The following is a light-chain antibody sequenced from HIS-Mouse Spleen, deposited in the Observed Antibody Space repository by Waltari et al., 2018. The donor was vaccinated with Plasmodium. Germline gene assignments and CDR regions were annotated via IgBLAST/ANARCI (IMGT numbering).Light chain of an antibody. CDR3: YSTDSSGNHRV. V-gene: IGLV3-10*01. CDR2: EDS. Sequence: SYELTQPPSVSVSPGQTARNTCSGDALPKKYASWYQQKSGQAPVLVIYEDSKRPSGIPKRFSGSSSGTMATLTISGAQVEDEADYYCYSTDSSGNHRVFGGGTKLTVL. CDR1: ALPKKY. J-gene: IGLJ3*02.